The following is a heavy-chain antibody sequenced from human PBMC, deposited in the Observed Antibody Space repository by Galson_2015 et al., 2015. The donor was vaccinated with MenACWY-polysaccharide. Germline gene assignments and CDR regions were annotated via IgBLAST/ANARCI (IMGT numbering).Heavy chain of an antibody. V-gene: IGHV3-30-3*01. D-gene: IGHD2-21*01. CDR3: ARDGDNDLPLDY. Sequence: SLRLSCAASGFSFRHYGLHWVRQAPGKGLEWVAVTSYDGTNRSYAESVKGRFTISRDSSKNTLFLQMNSLRAEGTALYYCARDGDNDLPLDYWGQGTLVTVSS. CDR1: GFSFRHYG. J-gene: IGHJ4*02. CDR2: TSYDGTNR.